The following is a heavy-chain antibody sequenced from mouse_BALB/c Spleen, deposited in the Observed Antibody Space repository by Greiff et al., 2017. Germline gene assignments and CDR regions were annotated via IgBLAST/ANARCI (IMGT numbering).Heavy chain of an antibody. CDR3: ARSPYGNYYAMDY. D-gene: IGHD2-10*02. CDR2: IDPSDSET. Sequence: QVQLQQSGPQLVRPGASVKISCKASGYSFTSYWMHWVKQRPGQGLEWIGMIDPSDSETRLNQKFKDKATLTVDKSSSTAYMQLSSPTSEDSAVYYCARSPYGNYYAMDYGGQGTSVTVSS. CDR1: GYSFTSYW. J-gene: IGHJ4*01. V-gene: IGHV1S127*01.